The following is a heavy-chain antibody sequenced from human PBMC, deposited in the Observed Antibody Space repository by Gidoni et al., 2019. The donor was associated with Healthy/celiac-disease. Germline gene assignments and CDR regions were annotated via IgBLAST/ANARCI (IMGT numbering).Heavy chain of an antibody. CDR1: GFTFSSYA. J-gene: IGHJ4*02. CDR2: ISYDGSNK. Sequence: QVQLVESGGGVVQPGRSLRLSCAAAGFTFSSYAMHWVRQAPGKGLEWVAVISYDGSNKYYADSVKGRFTISRDNSKNTLYLQMNSLRAEDTAVYYCARGDSGVQLGYWGQGTLVTVSS. D-gene: IGHD2-21*01. V-gene: IGHV3-30-3*01. CDR3: ARGDSGVQLGY.